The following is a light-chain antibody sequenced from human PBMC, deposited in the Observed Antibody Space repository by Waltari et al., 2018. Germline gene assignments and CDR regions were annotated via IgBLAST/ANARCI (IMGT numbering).Light chain of an antibody. CDR1: QGLTSY. CDR3: QQLNEYPIT. J-gene: IGKJ5*01. Sequence: SVGDRVTITCRASQGLTSYFAWYQQKPGKAPKLLIYDISTLQSGVPSRFSGSGSGTEFTLTISSLQPEDSATYYCQQLNEYPITFGQGTRVETK. CDR2: DIS. V-gene: IGKV1-9*01.